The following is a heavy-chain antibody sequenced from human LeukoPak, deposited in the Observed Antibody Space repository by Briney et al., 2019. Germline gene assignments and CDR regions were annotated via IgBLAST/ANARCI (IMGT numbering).Heavy chain of an antibody. CDR1: GFTFSSYA. D-gene: IGHD3-3*01. Sequence: PGGSLRLSCAASGFTFSSYAMHWVRQAPGKGLEWVAVISYDGSNKYYADSVKGRFTISRDNSKNTLYLQMNSLRAEDTAVYYCARKGYDFWSGYYSQTPFDYWGQGTLVTVSS. J-gene: IGHJ4*02. CDR3: ARKGYDFWSGYYSQTPFDY. V-gene: IGHV3-30*04. CDR2: ISYDGSNK.